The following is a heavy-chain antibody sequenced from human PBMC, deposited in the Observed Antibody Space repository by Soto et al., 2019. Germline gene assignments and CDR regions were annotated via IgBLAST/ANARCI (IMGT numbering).Heavy chain of an antibody. CDR2: IYDGGRT. V-gene: IGHV4-30-4*01. CDR3: ARGPSGDKVDS. J-gene: IGHJ4*02. D-gene: IGHD7-27*01. Sequence: QVQLQESGPGLVKPSQTLFLTCTVSGGSISTVDYWWSWIRQSPDMGLEWIGHIYDGGRTYNNPSLESRVTMSVDTSNSQLSLTLSSVSAADTAVYYCARGPSGDKVDSWGQGTLVTVSS. CDR1: GGSISTVDYW.